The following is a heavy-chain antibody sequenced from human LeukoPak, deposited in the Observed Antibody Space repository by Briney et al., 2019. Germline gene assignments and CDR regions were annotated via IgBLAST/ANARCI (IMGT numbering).Heavy chain of an antibody. CDR1: GYSFTSYW. D-gene: IGHD2-2*01. J-gene: IGHJ4*02. Sequence: GESLRISCKGSGYSFTSYWISWVRQMPGKGLEWMGRIDPSDSYTNYSPSFQGHVTISADKSISTAYLQWSSLKASDTAMYYCARRGANWRVGGPAAIDGGLGYWGQGTLVTVSS. CDR3: ARRGANWRVGGPAAIDGGLGY. CDR2: IDPSDSYT. V-gene: IGHV5-10-1*01.